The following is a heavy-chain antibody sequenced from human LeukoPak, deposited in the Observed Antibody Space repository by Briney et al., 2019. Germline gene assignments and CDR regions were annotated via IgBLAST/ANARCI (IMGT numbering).Heavy chain of an antibody. J-gene: IGHJ4*02. D-gene: IGHD3-10*01. CDR3: ARDGYGSGKGYFDY. V-gene: IGHV1-18*01. CDR1: GYTFTSYG. Sequence: ASVKVSCKASGYTFTSYGISWVRQAPGQGLEWMGWISAYDGNTNSTQKFQGRVTMTTDTSTSTAYMELRSLRSDDTAVYYCARDGYGSGKGYFDYWGQGTLVTVSS. CDR2: ISAYDGNT.